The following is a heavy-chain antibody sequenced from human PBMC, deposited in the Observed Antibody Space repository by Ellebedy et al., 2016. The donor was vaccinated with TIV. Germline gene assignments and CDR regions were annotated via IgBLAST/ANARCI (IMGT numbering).Heavy chain of an antibody. Sequence: GESLKISXAASGFIFSGYGMHWVRQAPGKGLEWVGVIWYDGSEEVYADSVKGRFTISRDNSKNTLYLQMNGLRAEDTAVYYCARVPDRPPLYYYYAMDVWGQGTTVTVSS. CDR3: ARVPDRPPLYYYYAMDV. J-gene: IGHJ6*02. CDR2: IWYDGSEE. CDR1: GFIFSGYG. V-gene: IGHV3-33*01.